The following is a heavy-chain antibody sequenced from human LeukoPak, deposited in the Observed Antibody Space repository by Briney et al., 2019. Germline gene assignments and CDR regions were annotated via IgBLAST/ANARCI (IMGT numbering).Heavy chain of an antibody. CDR2: ISGSGGST. V-gene: IGHV3-23*01. CDR3: AKLDFWSGFGRDY. CDR1: GFTFSSYA. Sequence: PGGSLRLSCAASGFTFSSYAMSWVRQAPEKGLEWVSAISGSGGSTYYADSVKGRFTISRDNSKNTLYLQMNSLRAEDTAVYYCAKLDFWSGFGRDYWGQGTLATVSS. D-gene: IGHD3-3*01. J-gene: IGHJ4*02.